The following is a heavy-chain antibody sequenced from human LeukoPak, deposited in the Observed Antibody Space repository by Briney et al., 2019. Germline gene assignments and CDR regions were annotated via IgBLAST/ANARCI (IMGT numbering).Heavy chain of an antibody. CDR1: GFTFSPFG. D-gene: IGHD3-22*01. CDR2: IRYDGSHQ. Sequence: GGSLRPSCAASGFTFSPFGMHWVRQAPGKGLEWVAFIRYDGSHQYYAGSVKGRFTVSRDNSNNTLYLQMNSLRPEDTAMYYCAKDVASYYYDTTGADYWGQGTPVTVAS. CDR3: AKDVASYYYDTTGADY. J-gene: IGHJ4*02. V-gene: IGHV3-30*02.